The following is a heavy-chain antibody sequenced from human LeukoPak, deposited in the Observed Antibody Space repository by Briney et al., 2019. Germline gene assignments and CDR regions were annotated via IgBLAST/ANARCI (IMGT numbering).Heavy chain of an antibody. D-gene: IGHD6-6*01. CDR1: GYTFTSYD. CDR3: ARDSQLVLYNWFDP. J-gene: IGHJ5*02. Sequence: ASVKVSCKASGYTFTSYDISWVRQATGQGLEWMGWMNPNSGNTGYAQKFQGRVTMTRNTSISTAYMELSSLRSEDTAVYYCARDSQLVLYNWFDPWGQGNLVTVSS. CDR2: MNPNSGNT. V-gene: IGHV1-8*01.